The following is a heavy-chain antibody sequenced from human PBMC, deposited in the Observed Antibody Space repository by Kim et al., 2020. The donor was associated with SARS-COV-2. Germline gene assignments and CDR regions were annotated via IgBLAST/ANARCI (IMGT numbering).Heavy chain of an antibody. CDR2: T. J-gene: IGHJ4*02. V-gene: IGHV1-18*01. CDR3: ARYEGLGYLDY. D-gene: IGHD2-15*01. Sequence: TNYAQKLQGRVTMTTDTSTSTAYMELRSLRSDDTAVYYCARYEGLGYLDYWGQGTLVTVSS.